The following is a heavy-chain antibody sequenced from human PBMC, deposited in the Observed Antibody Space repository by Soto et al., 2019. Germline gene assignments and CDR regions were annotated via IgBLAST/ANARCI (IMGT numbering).Heavy chain of an antibody. Sequence: SEXLSLTCTVSGGSISSSSYYWGWIRQPPGKGLEWIGSIYYSGSTYYNPSLKSRVTISVDTSKNQFSLKLSSVTAADTAVYYCARLLTTYYYGSGSYLDPTNWLDPWGQGTLVTVSS. CDR1: GGSISSSSYY. V-gene: IGHV4-39*01. J-gene: IGHJ5*02. D-gene: IGHD3-10*01. CDR2: IYYSGST. CDR3: ARLLTTYYYGSGSYLDPTNWLDP.